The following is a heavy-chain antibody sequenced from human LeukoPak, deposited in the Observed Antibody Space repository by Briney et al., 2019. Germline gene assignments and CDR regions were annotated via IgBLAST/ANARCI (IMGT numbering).Heavy chain of an antibody. CDR3: ARARLDYYDSSGSHL. J-gene: IGHJ4*02. D-gene: IGHD3-22*01. Sequence: SETLSLTCAVYGGSFSGYYWSWIRPPPGKGLEWIGEINHSGSTNYNPSLKSRVTISVDTSKNQFSLKLSSVTAADTAVYYCARARLDYYDSSGSHLWGQGTLVTVSS. V-gene: IGHV4-34*01. CDR1: GGSFSGYY. CDR2: INHSGST.